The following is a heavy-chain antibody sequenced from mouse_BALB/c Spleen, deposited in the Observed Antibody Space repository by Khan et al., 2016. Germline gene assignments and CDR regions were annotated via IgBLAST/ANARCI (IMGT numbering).Heavy chain of an antibody. Sequence: EVQLQESGAELVKPGASVKLSCTASGFNIKDTYMHWVKQRPEQGLEWIGRIDPANVNTKYDPKFQGKATITADTSSNTAYLQLSSLTSEESAVYYCTREGYYPYWGQGTTLTVSS. CDR1: GFNIKDTY. J-gene: IGHJ2*01. CDR3: TREGYYPY. D-gene: IGHD2-3*01. V-gene: IGHV14-3*02. CDR2: IDPANVNT.